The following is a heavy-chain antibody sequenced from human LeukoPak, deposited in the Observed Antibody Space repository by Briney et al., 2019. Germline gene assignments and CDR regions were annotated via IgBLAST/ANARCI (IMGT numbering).Heavy chain of an antibody. D-gene: IGHD6-6*01. CDR3: TRPGSSTSDY. CDR2: IRSKANSCAT. CDR1: GFTFSGSG. V-gene: IGHV3-73*01. Sequence: PGGSLRLSCAASGFTFSGSGMHWVRQASGKGLEWVGRIRSKANSCATAYAASVKGRFTISRDDSKNTAYLQMNSLKTEDTAVYYCTRPGSSTSDYWGQGTLVTVSS. J-gene: IGHJ4*02.